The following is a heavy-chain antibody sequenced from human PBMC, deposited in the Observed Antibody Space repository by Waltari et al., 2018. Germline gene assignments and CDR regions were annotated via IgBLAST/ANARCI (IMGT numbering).Heavy chain of an antibody. Sequence: EVQLVESGGGLVRPGGSLRLSCVGSGISFSAYSRNWVRQAPGKGLEWVSGVSVKSGQIDYADSVKGRFTISRDNNNKSMYLQMNNLGAEDTATYYCTAGVTTLWGQGTLVTVSS. D-gene: IGHD2-21*02. CDR1: GISFSAYS. V-gene: IGHV3-21*02. CDR2: VSVKSGQI. J-gene: IGHJ4*02. CDR3: TAGVTTL.